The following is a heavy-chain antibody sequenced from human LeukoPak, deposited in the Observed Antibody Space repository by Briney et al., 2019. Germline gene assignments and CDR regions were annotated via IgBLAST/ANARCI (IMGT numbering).Heavy chain of an antibody. V-gene: IGHV1-8*01. D-gene: IGHD6-25*01. J-gene: IGHJ5*02. CDR2: MNPNINKA. CDR1: GYTFTSFD. CDR3: ARVKRLPTVWFDP. Sequence: ASVTVSCKASGYTFTSFDINWVRQATGEGLEWIGWMNPNINKAGYAQKFQCRVTLTMNTFISTAYMGLSGLTSEDTAVYYCARVKRLPTVWFDPWGQGTLVTVSS.